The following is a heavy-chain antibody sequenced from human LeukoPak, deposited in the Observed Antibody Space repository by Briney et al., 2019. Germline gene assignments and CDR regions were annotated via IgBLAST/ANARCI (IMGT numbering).Heavy chain of an antibody. CDR3: ARWACSGGSCYINYYGMDV. CDR1: GYTFTSYG. Sequence: ASVKVSCRASGYTFTSYGIRWVRQAPGQGLEWMGWISAYNGNTNYAQKLQGRVTMTTDTSTSTAYMELRSLRSDDTAVYYCARWACSGGSCYINYYGMDVWGQGTTVTVSS. CDR2: ISAYNGNT. D-gene: IGHD2-15*01. J-gene: IGHJ6*02. V-gene: IGHV1-18*01.